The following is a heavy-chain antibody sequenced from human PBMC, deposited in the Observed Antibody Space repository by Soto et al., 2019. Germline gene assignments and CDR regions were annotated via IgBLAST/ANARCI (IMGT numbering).Heavy chain of an antibody. D-gene: IGHD3-10*01. CDR1: GDSVSSNSAA. CDR2: TYYRSKWYN. J-gene: IGHJ5*02. Sequence: SQTLSLTCAISGDSVSSNSAAWNWIRQSPLRGLEWLGRTYYRSKWYNDYAVSVKSRITINPDTSKNQFSLQLNSVTPEDTAVYYCARDRTTMVRGVMTSWFDPWGQGTLVTVSS. CDR3: ARDRTTMVRGVMTSWFDP. V-gene: IGHV6-1*01.